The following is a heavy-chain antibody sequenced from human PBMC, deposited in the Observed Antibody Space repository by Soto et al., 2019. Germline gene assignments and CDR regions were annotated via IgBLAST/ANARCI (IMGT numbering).Heavy chain of an antibody. CDR1: GFTFSSYA. CDR3: AKDLKTYYYDSSLFRNPLNFDY. Sequence: GGSLRLSCAASGFTFSSYAMSWVRQAPGKGLEWVSAISGSGGSTYYADSVKGRFTISRDNSKNTRYLQMNNLRAEDTAVYYCAKDLKTYYYDSSLFRNPLNFDYWGQGTLVTSPQ. J-gene: IGHJ4*02. D-gene: IGHD3-22*01. V-gene: IGHV3-23*01. CDR2: ISGSGGST.